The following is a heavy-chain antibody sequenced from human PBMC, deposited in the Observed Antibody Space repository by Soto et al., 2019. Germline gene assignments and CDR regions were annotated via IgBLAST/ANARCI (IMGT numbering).Heavy chain of an antibody. CDR2: IIPILGIA. Sequence: ASVKVSCKASGGTFSSYAISWVRQAPGQGLEWMGGIIPILGIANYAQKFQGRVTITADKSTSTAYMELSSLRSEDTAVYYCARVPTGYSYGFIYWYFDLWGRGTLVTVSS. J-gene: IGHJ2*01. CDR3: ARVPTGYSYGFIYWYFDL. CDR1: GGTFSSYA. D-gene: IGHD5-18*01. V-gene: IGHV1-69*10.